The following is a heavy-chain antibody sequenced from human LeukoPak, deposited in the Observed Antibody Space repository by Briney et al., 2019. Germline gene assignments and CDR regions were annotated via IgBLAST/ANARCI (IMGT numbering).Heavy chain of an antibody. V-gene: IGHV3-7*04. Sequence: GGSLRLSCAASGFKFDSYWMSWVRQAPGKGLECVANIKQDGSEIYFVDSVKGRFTISRDNAKSSLYLQMNSLRGEDTAVYYCARARYGSGGYFFDFWGQGTLVTVSS. J-gene: IGHJ4*02. CDR3: ARARYGSGGYFFDF. D-gene: IGHD3-10*01. CDR1: GFKFDSYW. CDR2: IKQDGSEI.